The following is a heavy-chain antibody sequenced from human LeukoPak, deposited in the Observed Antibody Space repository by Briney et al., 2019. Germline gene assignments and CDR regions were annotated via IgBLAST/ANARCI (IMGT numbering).Heavy chain of an antibody. CDR1: GVPVNSYY. Sequence: SETLSLTCTVSGVPVNSYYWSWIRQPPGKGLEWIAYVYYSGSTNSNPSLKSRVTMSVDTPKNQFSLKLSSVTAADTAVYYCARHTAGYSFAYPFDYWGQGTLVTVSS. CDR3: ARHTAGYSFAYPFDY. J-gene: IGHJ4*02. V-gene: IGHV4-59*02. D-gene: IGHD5-18*01. CDR2: VYYSGST.